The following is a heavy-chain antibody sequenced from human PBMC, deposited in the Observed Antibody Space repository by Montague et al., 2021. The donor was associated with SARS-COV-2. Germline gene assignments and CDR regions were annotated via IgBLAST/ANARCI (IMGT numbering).Heavy chain of an antibody. Sequence: SLSLSCSASGFSFGDYAMHWVRQTPGKGLEWVAVISGDGGSTYYAYSVKGRFTILRDNSKNSLYLQMNGLRTEDTALYFCAKDQIAHNWKVSAASYYMDVWGKGTTVTVAS. CDR3: AKDQIAHNWKVSAASYYMDV. CDR1: GFSFGDYA. CDR2: ISGDGGST. V-gene: IGHV3-43*02. J-gene: IGHJ6*03. D-gene: IGHD1-1*01.